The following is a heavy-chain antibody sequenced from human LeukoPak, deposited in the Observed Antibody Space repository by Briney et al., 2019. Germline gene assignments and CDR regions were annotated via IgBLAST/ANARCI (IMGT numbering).Heavy chain of an antibody. J-gene: IGHJ4*02. CDR3: ARDDLYCSSTSCYAKYFDY. CDR2: IKQDGSEK. D-gene: IGHD2-2*01. V-gene: IGHV3-7*01. CDR1: GFTVSSNW. Sequence: GGSLRLSCAATGFTVSSNWMHWVRQAPGKGLEWVANIKQDGSEKYYVDSVKGRFTISRDNAKNSLYLQMNSLRAEDTAVYYCARDDLYCSSTSCYAKYFDYWGQGTLVTVSS.